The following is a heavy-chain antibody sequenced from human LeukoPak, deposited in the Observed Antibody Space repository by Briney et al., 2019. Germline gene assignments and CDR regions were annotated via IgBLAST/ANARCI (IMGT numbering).Heavy chain of an antibody. Sequence: GGSLRLSCAASGFTFSSYEMNWVRQAPGKGLEWVSYISSSGSTIYYADSVKGRFTISRDNAKNSLYLQMNSLRAEDTAVCYCAELGITMIGGVWGKGTAVTISS. CDR3: AELGITMIGGV. V-gene: IGHV3-48*03. J-gene: IGHJ6*04. CDR1: GFTFSSYE. D-gene: IGHD3-10*02. CDR2: ISSSGSTI.